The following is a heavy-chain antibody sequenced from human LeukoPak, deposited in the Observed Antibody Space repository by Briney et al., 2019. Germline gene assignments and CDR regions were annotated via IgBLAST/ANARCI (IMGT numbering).Heavy chain of an antibody. Sequence: PGGSLRLSCAASGFTFSNYWMIWVRQAPGKGLEWVGNIKQDGSEKRYADSVRGRFTISRDNAQTSPYLQMNSLRAEDTAVYYCARASDPWLQLTWGQGTLVTVS. CDR1: GFTFSNYW. D-gene: IGHD5-24*01. CDR3: ARASDPWLQLT. J-gene: IGHJ5*02. CDR2: IKQDGSEK. V-gene: IGHV3-7*05.